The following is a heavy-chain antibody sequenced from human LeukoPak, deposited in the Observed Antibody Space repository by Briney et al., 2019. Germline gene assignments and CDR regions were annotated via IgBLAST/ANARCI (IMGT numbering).Heavy chain of an antibody. CDR3: ASASYYYDSSGYPRTYYFDY. D-gene: IGHD3-22*01. V-gene: IGHV1-69*13. J-gene: IGHJ4*02. CDR2: IIPIFGTA. CDR1: GYTLTELS. Sequence: GASVKVSCKVSGYTLTELSMHWVRQAPGQGLEWMGGIIPIFGTANYAQKFQGRVTITADESTSTAYKELSSLRSEDTAVYYCASASYYYDSSGYPRTYYFDYWGQGTLVTVSS.